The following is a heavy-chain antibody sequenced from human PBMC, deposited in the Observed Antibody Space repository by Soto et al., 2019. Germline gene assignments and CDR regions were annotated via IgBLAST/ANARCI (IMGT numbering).Heavy chain of an antibody. V-gene: IGHV3-23*01. D-gene: IGHD1-26*01. Sequence: GSLRLSCAASGFTFSSYAMSWVRQAPGKGLEWVSAISGSGGSTYYADSVKGRFTISRDNSKNTLYLQMNSLRAEDTAVYYCAKAADYYPLALFSAFDYWGQGTLVTVSS. CDR1: GFTFSSYA. CDR3: AKAADYYPLALFSAFDY. CDR2: ISGSGGST. J-gene: IGHJ4*02.